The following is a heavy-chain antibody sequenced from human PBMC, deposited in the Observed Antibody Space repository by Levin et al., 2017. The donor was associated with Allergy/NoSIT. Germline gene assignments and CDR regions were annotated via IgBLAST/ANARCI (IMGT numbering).Heavy chain of an antibody. CDR1: GFTFSSYS. CDR3: ARAGGGAGTTELLNYYYYYGMDV. J-gene: IGHJ6*02. D-gene: IGHD1-7*01. CDR2: ISSSSSYI. Sequence: PGESLKISCAASGFTFSSYSMNWVRQAPGKGLEWVSSISSSSSYIYYADSVKGRFTISRDNAKNSLYLQMNSLRAEDTAVYYCARAGGGAGTTELLNYYYYYGMDVWGQGTTVTVSS. V-gene: IGHV3-21*01.